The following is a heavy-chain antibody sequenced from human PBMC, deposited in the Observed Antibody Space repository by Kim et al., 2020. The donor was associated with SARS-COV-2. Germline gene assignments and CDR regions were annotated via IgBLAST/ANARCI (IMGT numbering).Heavy chain of an antibody. D-gene: IGHD6-19*01. J-gene: IGHJ3*02. CDR2: ISTYNGNT. Sequence: ASVKVSCKASGYTFTSYGISWVRQAPGQGLEWMGWISTYNGNTNYAQKLQGRVTMTTDTSTSTAYMELRSLRSDDTAVYYCARDATVAGMDDAFDIWGQGTMVTVSS. V-gene: IGHV1-18*01. CDR1: GYTFTSYG. CDR3: ARDATVAGMDDAFDI.